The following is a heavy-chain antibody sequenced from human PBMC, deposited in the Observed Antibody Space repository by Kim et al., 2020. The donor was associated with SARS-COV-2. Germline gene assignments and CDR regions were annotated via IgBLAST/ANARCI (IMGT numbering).Heavy chain of an antibody. D-gene: IGHD3-22*01. Sequence: SVKVSCKASGGTFSSYAISWVRQAPGQGLEWMGRIITILGIANYAQKFQGRVTITADKSTSTAYMELSSLRSEDTAVYYCARDSAASSGCYPHYYYYYG. CDR2: IITILGIA. CDR1: GGTFSSYA. CDR3: ARDSAASSGCYPHYYYYYG. J-gene: IGHJ6*01. V-gene: IGHV1-69*04.